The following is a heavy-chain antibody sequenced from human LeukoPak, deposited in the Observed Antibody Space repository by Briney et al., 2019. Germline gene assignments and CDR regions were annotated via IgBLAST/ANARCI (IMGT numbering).Heavy chain of an antibody. D-gene: IGHD1-1*01. CDR1: GGSISSSN. V-gene: IGHV3-23*01. Sequence: PSETLSLTCAVSGGSISSSNWWSWVRQPPGKGLEWVSTISNSGDATYYADSMKGRFTISRDNSKNTLYLQMNSLRAEDTAVYYCAKAPPYKKYFDYWGQGTLVTVSS. J-gene: IGHJ4*02. CDR3: AKAPPYKKYFDY. CDR2: ISNSGDAT.